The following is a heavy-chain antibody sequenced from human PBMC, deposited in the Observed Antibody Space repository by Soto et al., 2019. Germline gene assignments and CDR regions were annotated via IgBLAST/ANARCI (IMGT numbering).Heavy chain of an antibody. CDR1: GFTVSNDY. J-gene: IGHJ1*01. CDR2: IYATGTT. Sequence: GGSLRLSCAASGFTVSNDYMSWVRQAPGKGLEWVSVIYATGTTYYADSVKGRFTISRDNSKNTLYLQMNSLRAEDTAVYYCAKDLYDYVWGSYRPPYFQHWGQGTLVTVSS. CDR3: AKDLYDYVWGSYRPPYFQH. V-gene: IGHV3-66*01. D-gene: IGHD3-16*02.